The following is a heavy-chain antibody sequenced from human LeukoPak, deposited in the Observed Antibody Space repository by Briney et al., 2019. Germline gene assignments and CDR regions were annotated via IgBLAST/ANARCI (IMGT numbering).Heavy chain of an antibody. CDR3: AREDSSSWYYHYYYYGMDV. D-gene: IGHD6-13*01. Sequence: GGSLRLSCAASGFTFCSYGMHWVRQAPGKGLEWVAVISYDGSNKYYADSVKGRFTISRDNSKNTLYLQMNSLRAEDTAVYYCAREDSSSWYYHYYYYGMDVWGQGTTVTVSS. CDR1: GFTFCSYG. CDR2: ISYDGSNK. V-gene: IGHV3-30*03. J-gene: IGHJ6*02.